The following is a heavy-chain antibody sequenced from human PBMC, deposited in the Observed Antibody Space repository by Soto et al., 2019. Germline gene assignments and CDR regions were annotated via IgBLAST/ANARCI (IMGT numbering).Heavy chain of an antibody. J-gene: IGHJ6*02. CDR1: GYTFTSYG. CDR2: ISAYNGNT. Sequence: ASVKVSCKASGYTFTSYGISWVRQAPGQGLEWMGWISAYNGNTNYTQKLQGRVTMTTDTSTSTAYMELRSLRSDDTAVYYCARYTGSGSYYYYYYGMDVWGQGTTVTVSS. V-gene: IGHV1-18*01. D-gene: IGHD3-10*01. CDR3: ARYTGSGSYYYYYYGMDV.